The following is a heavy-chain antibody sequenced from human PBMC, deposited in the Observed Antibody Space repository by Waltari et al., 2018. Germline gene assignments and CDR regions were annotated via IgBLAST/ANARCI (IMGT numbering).Heavy chain of an antibody. CDR3: ARGAPGYSYGYYFDY. J-gene: IGHJ4*02. CDR1: GGSISSYY. CDR2: IYYSGST. D-gene: IGHD5-18*01. V-gene: IGHV4-59*01. Sequence: QVQLQESGPGLVKPSETLSLTCTVSGGSISSYYWRWIRQPPGKGLEWIGYIYYSGSTNYNPSLKSRVTISVDTSKNQFSLKLSSVTAADTAVYYCARGAPGYSYGYYFDYWGQGTLVTVSS.